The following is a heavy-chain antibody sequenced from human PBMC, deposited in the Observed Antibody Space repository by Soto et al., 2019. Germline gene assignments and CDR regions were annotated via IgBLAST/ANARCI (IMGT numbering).Heavy chain of an antibody. CDR1: GFTFSSYW. Sequence: GGSLRLSCAPSGFTFSSYWIIWVRQAPVKGLEWVANIKQDGSEKYYVDSVKGRFTISRDNAKNSLYLQMNSLRAEDTAVYYCARDSDYYDSSGYYDYWGQGTLVTVSS. J-gene: IGHJ4*02. V-gene: IGHV3-7*01. CDR2: IKQDGSEK. CDR3: ARDSDYYDSSGYYDY. D-gene: IGHD3-22*01.